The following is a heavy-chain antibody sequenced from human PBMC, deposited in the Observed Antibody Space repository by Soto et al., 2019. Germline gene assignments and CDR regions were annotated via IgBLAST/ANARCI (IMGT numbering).Heavy chain of an antibody. J-gene: IGHJ4*02. CDR3: ASPSVGATTGEY. CDR1: GGSISSSSYY. V-gene: IGHV4-39*01. D-gene: IGHD1-26*01. Sequence: PSETLSLTCTVSGGSISSSSYYWGWIRQPPGKGLEWIGNIYYSGSTYYNPSLKSRVTISVDTSKNQFSLKLSSVTAADTAVYYCASPSVGATTGEYWGQGTLVTVSS. CDR2: IYYSGST.